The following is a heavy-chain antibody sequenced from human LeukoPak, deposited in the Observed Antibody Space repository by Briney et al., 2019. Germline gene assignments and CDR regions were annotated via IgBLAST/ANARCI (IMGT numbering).Heavy chain of an antibody. Sequence: PGGSLRLSCSASGFTFSSYAMHWVRQAPGRGLEYVSAISSNGGSTYYADSVKGRFTISRDNSKNTLYLQMNSLRAEDTAVYYCAKDANPAYIVVVPAAYGMDVWGQGATVTVSS. D-gene: IGHD2-2*01. CDR2: ISSNGGST. CDR3: AKDANPAYIVVVPAAYGMDV. J-gene: IGHJ6*02. CDR1: GFTFSSYA. V-gene: IGHV3-64*04.